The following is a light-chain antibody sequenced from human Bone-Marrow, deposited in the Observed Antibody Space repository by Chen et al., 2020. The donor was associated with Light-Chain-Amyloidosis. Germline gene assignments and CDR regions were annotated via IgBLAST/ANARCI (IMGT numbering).Light chain of an antibody. Sequence: SYELTQPPSVSVSPGQTARITCSGDDLPTKYAYWYQQKPGQAPVLVIHRDTERPSGISERFSGSSSGGTATLTSSRDQAEDEAAYHCQSADSSGTYEVIFGGGTKLTVL. V-gene: IGLV3-25*03. CDR2: RDT. CDR3: QSADSSGTYEVI. J-gene: IGLJ2*01. CDR1: DLPTKY.